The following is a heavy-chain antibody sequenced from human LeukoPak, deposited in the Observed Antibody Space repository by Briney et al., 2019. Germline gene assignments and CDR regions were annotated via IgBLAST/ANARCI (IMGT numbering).Heavy chain of an antibody. CDR1: GYTFTSYD. D-gene: IGHD3-22*01. CDR3: ARGPRRITMIVVVSRSNWFDP. CDR2: MNPNSGNT. Sequence: ASVKVSCKASGYTFTSYDINWVRQATGQGLEWMGWMNPNSGNTGYAQKFQGRVTMTRNTSISTAYMELSSLRSEDTAVYYCARGPRRITMIVVVSRSNWFDPWGQGTLVTVSS. V-gene: IGHV1-8*01. J-gene: IGHJ5*02.